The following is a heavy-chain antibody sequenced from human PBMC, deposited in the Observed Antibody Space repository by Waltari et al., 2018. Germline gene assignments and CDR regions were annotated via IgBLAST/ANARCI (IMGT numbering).Heavy chain of an antibody. Sequence: EVQLVESGGGLVKPGGSLRLSCAASGFTFSSYSMNWVRQAQGKGREGVSSISSSSSYIYYADSVKGRFTIARDNAKNSLYLQMNSLRAEDTAVYYCARGGRWLQLIQGPSGIWGQGTLVTVSS. D-gene: IGHD5-12*01. CDR2: ISSSSSYI. CDR1: GFTFSSYS. V-gene: IGHV3-21*01. CDR3: ARGGRWLQLIQGPSGI. J-gene: IGHJ4*02.